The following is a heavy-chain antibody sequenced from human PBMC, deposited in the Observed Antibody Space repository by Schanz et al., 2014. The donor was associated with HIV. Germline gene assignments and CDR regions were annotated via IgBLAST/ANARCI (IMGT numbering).Heavy chain of an antibody. CDR2: ISGNGDST. CDR1: GFTFNSYA. V-gene: IGHV3-23*01. D-gene: IGHD3-10*01. CDR3: ARDNSGSIDY. J-gene: IGHJ4*02. Sequence: EVQLLESGGGLVQPGGSLRLSCAASGFTFNSYAMKWVRQAPGKGLEWVSGISGNGDSTFYANSVKGRFTISRDDSKNALYLQMNSLRAEDTAVYYCARDNSGSIDYWGQGTLVTVSS.